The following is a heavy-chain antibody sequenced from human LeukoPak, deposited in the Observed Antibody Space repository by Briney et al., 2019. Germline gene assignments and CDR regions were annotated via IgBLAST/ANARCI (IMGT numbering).Heavy chain of an antibody. D-gene: IGHD3-10*01. CDR2: LYHPDST. CDR1: GHPINSAYY. V-gene: IGHV4-38-2*01. Sequence: PSETLSLTCAVSGHPINSAYYWVWIRQPPGKELEWIGSLYHPDSTYYNPSLESRVTMSVDTSRNQFSLKLSFVTAADTAVYYCARQFDSYFYYYLDVWGTGTTVTVSS. CDR3: ARQFDSYFYYYLDV. J-gene: IGHJ6*03.